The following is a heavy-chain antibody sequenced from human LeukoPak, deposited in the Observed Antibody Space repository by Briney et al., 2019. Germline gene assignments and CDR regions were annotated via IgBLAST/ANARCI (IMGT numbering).Heavy chain of an antibody. CDR2: IGGSGGST. D-gene: IGHD6-13*01. Sequence: GGSLRLSCAVSGFTFSSYVMHWVRQAPGKGLEWVSSIGGSGGSTYYADSVKGRFTISRDNSKNTLYLQMNSLRAEDTAVYYCAKVETAAAATLRGFDYWGQGTLVTVSS. CDR1: GFTFSSYV. J-gene: IGHJ4*02. V-gene: IGHV3-23*01. CDR3: AKVETAAAATLRGFDY.